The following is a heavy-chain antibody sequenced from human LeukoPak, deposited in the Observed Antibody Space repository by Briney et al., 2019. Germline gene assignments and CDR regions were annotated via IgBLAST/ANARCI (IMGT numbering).Heavy chain of an antibody. CDR2: ISSSSSYI. Sequence: PGESLRLSCAASGFTFSSYSMNWVRQAPGKGLEWVSSISSSSSYIYYADSVKGRFTISRDNAKNSLYLQMNSLRAEDTAVYYCTRAEYSSSFFDYWGQGTLVTVSS. J-gene: IGHJ4*02. CDR3: TRAEYSSSFFDY. V-gene: IGHV3-21*01. D-gene: IGHD6-6*01. CDR1: GFTFSSYS.